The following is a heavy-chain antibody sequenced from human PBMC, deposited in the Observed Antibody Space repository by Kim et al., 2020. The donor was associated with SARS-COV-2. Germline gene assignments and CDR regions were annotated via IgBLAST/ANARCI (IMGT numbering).Heavy chain of an antibody. D-gene: IGHD6-19*01. V-gene: IGHV3-15*01. CDR3: TTDGLAVADTAVFDY. Sequence: APVKGRFTISRDDSKNTLYLQMNSVKTEDTAVYYCTTDGLAVADTAVFDYWGQGTLVTVSS. J-gene: IGHJ4*02.